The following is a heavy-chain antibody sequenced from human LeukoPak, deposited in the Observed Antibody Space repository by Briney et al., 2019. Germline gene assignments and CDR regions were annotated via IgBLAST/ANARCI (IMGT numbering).Heavy chain of an antibody. CDR2: TTGSGDYT. V-gene: IGHV3-23*01. Sequence: GGSLRLSCAASGFSFGSHPMNWVRQAPGKGLEWVSGTTGSGDYTYYIDSVKGRFTISRDNSKNTLYLQMNGLRAEDTAVYYCARVPYYSGMDVWGQGTTVTVSS. CDR3: ARVPYYSGMDV. CDR1: GFSFGSHP. J-gene: IGHJ6*02.